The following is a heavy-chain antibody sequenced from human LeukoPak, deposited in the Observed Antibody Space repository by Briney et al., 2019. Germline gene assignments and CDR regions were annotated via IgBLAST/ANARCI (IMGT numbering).Heavy chain of an antibody. CDR1: GFTFSSYS. J-gene: IGHJ3*01. V-gene: IGHV3-21*01. CDR2: ISSSSSYI. D-gene: IGHD6-25*01. Sequence: PGGSLRLSCAASGFTFSSYSMNWVRQAPGKGLEWVSSISSSSSYIYYADSVKGRFTISRDNAKNSLYLQMNSLRAEDTAMYYCARGMRQIDDAFDLWGQGTMVTVSS. CDR3: ARGMRQIDDAFDL.